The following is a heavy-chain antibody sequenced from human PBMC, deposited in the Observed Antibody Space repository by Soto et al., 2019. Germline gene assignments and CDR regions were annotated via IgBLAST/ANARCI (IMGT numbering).Heavy chain of an antibody. Sequence: LRLSCAAPGFTFSSYAMHWVRQAPGKGLEWVAVISYDGSNKYYAESVKGRFTISRDNSKNTLYLQMNSLRTEDTAVYYCARALGYCSSTSCYTEGVDAFDIWGQGTMVTVSS. J-gene: IGHJ3*02. CDR1: GFTFSSYA. CDR3: ARALGYCSSTSCYTEGVDAFDI. V-gene: IGHV3-30-3*01. CDR2: ISYDGSNK. D-gene: IGHD2-2*02.